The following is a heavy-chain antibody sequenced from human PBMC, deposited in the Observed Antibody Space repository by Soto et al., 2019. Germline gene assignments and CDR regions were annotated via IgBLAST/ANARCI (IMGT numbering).Heavy chain of an antibody. Sequence: SVKGSCKASGVTFSSYAISWGRQAPGQGLEWMGGIIPIFGTANYAQKFQGRVTITADESTSTAYMELSSLRSEDTAVYYCAREGGYHFDYWGQGTLVTVSS. CDR2: IIPIFGTA. J-gene: IGHJ4*02. CDR1: GVTFSSYA. V-gene: IGHV1-69*13. D-gene: IGHD5-12*01. CDR3: AREGGYHFDY.